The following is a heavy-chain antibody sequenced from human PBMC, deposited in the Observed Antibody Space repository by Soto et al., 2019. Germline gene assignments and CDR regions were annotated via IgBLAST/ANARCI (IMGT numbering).Heavy chain of an antibody. V-gene: IGHV3-23*01. J-gene: IGHJ6*02. D-gene: IGHD4-17*01. CDR1: GFTFSSYA. Sequence: PGGSLRLPCAASGFTFSSYAMSWVRQAPGKGLEWVSAISGSGGSTYYADSVKGRFTISRDNSKNTLYLQMNSLRAEDTAVYYCAKDNGDHEYYYGMDVWGQATTVTVSS. CDR3: AKDNGDHEYYYGMDV. CDR2: ISGSGGST.